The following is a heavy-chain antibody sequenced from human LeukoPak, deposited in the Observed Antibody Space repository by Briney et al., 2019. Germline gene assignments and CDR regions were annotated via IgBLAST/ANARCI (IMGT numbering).Heavy chain of an antibody. CDR1: GGSISSYY. V-gene: IGHV4-4*07. CDR2: IYTSGST. J-gene: IGHJ3*02. Sequence: PSETLSLTCTVSGGSISSYYWSWIRQPAGKGLEWIGRIYTSGSTNYNPSLKSRVTISVDTSKNQFSLKLSSVTAADTAVYYCARDESIRWSPGAFDIWGQGTMVTVSS. CDR3: ARDESIRWSPGAFDI. D-gene: IGHD6-13*01.